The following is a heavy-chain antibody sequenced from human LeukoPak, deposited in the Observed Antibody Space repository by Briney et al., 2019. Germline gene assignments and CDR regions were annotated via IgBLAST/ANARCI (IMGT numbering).Heavy chain of an antibody. J-gene: IGHJ4*02. CDR1: XGSXXNSNYY. V-gene: IGHV4-39*01. CDR3: XXXXXXXGXIDY. Sequence: VXXGSXXNSNYYWGWIRQPPGKGLEWIGSIYFGGXTYYNPSLKSRVTISVDTSKNQFSLNLRSVTAAATAVYXXXXXXXXXGXIDYXXXXXLVTVSS. CDR2: IYFGGXT.